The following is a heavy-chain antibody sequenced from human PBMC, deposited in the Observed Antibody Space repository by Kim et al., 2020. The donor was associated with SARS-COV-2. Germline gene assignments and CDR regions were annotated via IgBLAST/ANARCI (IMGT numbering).Heavy chain of an antibody. J-gene: IGHJ4*02. Sequence: GGSLRLSCAASGFTFSSYEMNWVRQAPGKGLEWVSYISSSGSTIYYADSVKGRFTISRDNAKKSLYLQMNSLRAEDTAVYYCAPLSSSWYFNYWGQGTLVTVSS. CDR3: APLSSSWYFNY. CDR1: GFTFSSYE. D-gene: IGHD6-13*01. V-gene: IGHV3-48*03. CDR2: ISSSGSTI.